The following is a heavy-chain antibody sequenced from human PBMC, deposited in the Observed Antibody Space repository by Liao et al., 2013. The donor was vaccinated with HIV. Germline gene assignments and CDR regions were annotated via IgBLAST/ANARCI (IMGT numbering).Heavy chain of an antibody. Sequence: QLQLQESGPGLVKPSETLSLTCTVSGGSISPYYWSWIRQPPGKALEWIGFIHYRGSTNVNPSFNSRVTLSVDTSKNQFSLKLTSLTAADTAVYYCARILRPEVAVALDYWGQGSLVTVSS. CDR1: GGSISPYY. CDR3: ARILRPEVAVALDY. J-gene: IGHJ4*02. V-gene: IGHV4-59*01. CDR2: IHYRGST. D-gene: IGHD1-14*01.